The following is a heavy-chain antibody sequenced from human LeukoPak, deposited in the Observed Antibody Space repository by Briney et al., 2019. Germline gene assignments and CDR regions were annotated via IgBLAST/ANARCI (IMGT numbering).Heavy chain of an antibody. CDR2: IYHSGST. CDR3: AREGNSSGWYYFDY. CDR1: GGSISSGGYS. V-gene: IGHV4-30-2*01. D-gene: IGHD6-19*01. J-gene: IGHJ4*02. Sequence: PSETLSLTCAVSGGSISSGGYSWSWIRQPPGKGLEWIGYIYHSGSTYYNPSLKSRVTISVGRSKNQFSLKLSSVTAADTAVYYCAREGNSSGWYYFDYWGQGTLVTVSS.